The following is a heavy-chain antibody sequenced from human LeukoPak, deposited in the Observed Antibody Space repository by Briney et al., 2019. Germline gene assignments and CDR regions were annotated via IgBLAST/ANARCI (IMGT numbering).Heavy chain of an antibody. Sequence: ASVKVSCKASGGTFSSYAISWVRQAPGQGLEWMGGIIPIFGTANYAQKIQGRVTITADESTSTAYMELSSLRSEDTAVYYCASCTIFGVVITYYYYYYYMDVWGKGTTVTVSS. D-gene: IGHD3-3*01. CDR3: ASCTIFGVVITYYYYYYYMDV. V-gene: IGHV1-69*13. CDR2: IIPIFGTA. J-gene: IGHJ6*03. CDR1: GGTFSSYA.